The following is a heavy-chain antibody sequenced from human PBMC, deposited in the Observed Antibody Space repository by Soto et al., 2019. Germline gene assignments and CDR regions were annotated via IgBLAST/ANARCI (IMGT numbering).Heavy chain of an antibody. D-gene: IGHD4-17*01. J-gene: IGHJ6*02. CDR3: ARDQGYGDYYYYGMDV. CDR1: VFTFSSYG. Sequence: GWSLRLSCAASVFTFSSYGMHWVRQAPGKGLEWVAVIWYDGSNKYYADSVKGRFTISRDNSKNTLYLQMNSLRAEDTAVYYCARDQGYGDYYYYGMDVWGQGTTVTVSS. CDR2: IWYDGSNK. V-gene: IGHV3-33*01.